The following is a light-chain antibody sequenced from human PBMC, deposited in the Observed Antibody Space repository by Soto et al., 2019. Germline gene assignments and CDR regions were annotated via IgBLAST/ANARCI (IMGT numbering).Light chain of an antibody. J-gene: IGLJ2*01. CDR1: VLAKKY. V-gene: IGLV3-27*01. CDR3: YSAADNNVV. CDR2: KDS. Sequence: SYELTQPSSVSVSPGQTARITCSGDVLAKKYARWFQQKPGQAPVLVIYKDSERPSGIPERFSGSSSGTTVTLTISGAQVEDEADYYCYSAADNNVVFGGETNVTVL.